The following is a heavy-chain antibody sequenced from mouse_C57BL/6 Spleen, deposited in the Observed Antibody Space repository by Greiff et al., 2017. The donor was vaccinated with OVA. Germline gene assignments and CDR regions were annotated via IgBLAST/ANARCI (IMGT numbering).Heavy chain of an antibody. V-gene: IGHV1-80*01. CDR2: IYPGDGDT. CDR1: GYAFSSYW. CDR3: ARSGGVSYGSSYWYFDV. J-gene: IGHJ1*03. Sequence: QVQLQQSGAELVKPGASVKISCKASGYAFSSYWMNWVKQRPGKGLEWIGQIYPGDGDTNYNGKFKGKATLTADKSSSTAYMQLSSLTSEDCAVYFCARSGGVSYGSSYWYFDVWGTGTTVTVSS. D-gene: IGHD1-1*01.